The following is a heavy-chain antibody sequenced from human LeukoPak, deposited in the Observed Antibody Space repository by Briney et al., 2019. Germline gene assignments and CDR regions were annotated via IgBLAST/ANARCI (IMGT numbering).Heavy chain of an antibody. Sequence: GGSLRLSCAASGFTLSSYAMSWVRQGPGKGLEWVSAISVSGNTYHADSVKGRFTISRDNSKNTLYLQMNSLGAEDTAVYYCAELGITMIGGVWGKGTTVTISS. CDR3: AELGITMIGGV. D-gene: IGHD3-10*02. CDR1: GFTLSSYA. J-gene: IGHJ6*04. V-gene: IGHV3-23*01. CDR2: ISVSGNT.